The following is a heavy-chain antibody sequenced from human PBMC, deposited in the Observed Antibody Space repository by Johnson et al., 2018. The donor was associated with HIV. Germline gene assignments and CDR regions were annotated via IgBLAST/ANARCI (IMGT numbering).Heavy chain of an antibody. J-gene: IGHJ3*02. CDR2: ISYDGSNK. V-gene: IGHV3-30*18. CDR1: GFTFDDYG. D-gene: IGHD6-13*01. CDR3: AKHSSSWYDDAFEI. Sequence: QVQLVESGGGVVRPGGSLRLSCAASGFTFDDYGMSWVRQVPGKGLEWVAVISYDGSNKYYADSVKGRFTISRDNSKNTLFLQMNSLRAEDTAVYYCAKHSSSWYDDAFEIWGQGTMVTVSS.